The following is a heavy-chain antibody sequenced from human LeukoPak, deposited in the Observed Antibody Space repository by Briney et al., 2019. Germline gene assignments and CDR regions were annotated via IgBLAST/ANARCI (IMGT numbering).Heavy chain of an antibody. Sequence: SVKVSCKASGGTFSSYAISWVRQAPGQGLEWMGRIIPILGIANYAQKFQGRVTITADKSTSTAYMELSSLRSEDTAVYYCARARPRGYSSEFDYWGQGTLVTVSS. CDR1: GGTFSSYA. D-gene: IGHD6-25*01. J-gene: IGHJ4*02. CDR2: IIPILGIA. V-gene: IGHV1-69*04. CDR3: ARARPRGYSSEFDY.